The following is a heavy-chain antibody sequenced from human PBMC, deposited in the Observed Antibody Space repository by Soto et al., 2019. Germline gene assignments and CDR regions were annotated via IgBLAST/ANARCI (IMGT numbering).Heavy chain of an antibody. V-gene: IGHV1-46*01. D-gene: IGHD2-21*02. CDR3: ARSLLVTHSDAFDI. CDR2: IHPNGSPT. J-gene: IGHJ3*02. Sequence: ASVKVSCKAFGYTFTSHYVHWVRQAPGQGLEWMGVIHPNGSPTVYAQNFQGRLIMTTDTSTSTVYMELSTLRSEDTAVYYCARSLLVTHSDAFDIWGQGTMVTVSS. CDR1: GYTFTSHY.